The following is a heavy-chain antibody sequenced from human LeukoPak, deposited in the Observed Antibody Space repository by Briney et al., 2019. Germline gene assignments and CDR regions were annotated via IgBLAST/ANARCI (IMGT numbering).Heavy chain of an antibody. J-gene: IGHJ4*02. CDR2: IYTSGST. CDR3: ARELGRYCSSTSCAQGIDY. CDR1: GGSISSYY. D-gene: IGHD2-2*01. Sequence: SETLSLTCTVCGGSISSYYWSWIRQPAGKGLEWIGRIYTSGSTNYNPSLKSRVTISVDTCKNQFSLKLSSVTAGDTAAYYCARELGRYCSSTSCAQGIDYWGQGTLVTVSS. V-gene: IGHV4-4*07.